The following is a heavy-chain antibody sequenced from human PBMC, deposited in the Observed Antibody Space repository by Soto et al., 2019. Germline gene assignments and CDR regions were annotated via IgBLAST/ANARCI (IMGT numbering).Heavy chain of an antibody. CDR3: TRGWRGYCSGGSCYSGLTVRVFDY. D-gene: IGHD2-15*01. Sequence: GGSLRLSCTASGFTFGDYAMSWFRQAPGKGLEWVGFIRSKAYGGTTEYAASVKGRFTISRDDSKSIAYLQMNSLKTEETAVYYCTRGWRGYCSGGSCYSGLTVRVFDYWGQGTLVTVSS. CDR1: GFTFGDYA. J-gene: IGHJ4*02. CDR2: IRSKAYGGTT. V-gene: IGHV3-49*03.